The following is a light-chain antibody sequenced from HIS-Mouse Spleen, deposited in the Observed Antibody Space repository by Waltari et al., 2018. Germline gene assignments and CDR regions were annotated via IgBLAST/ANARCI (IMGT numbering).Light chain of an antibody. J-gene: IGKJ2*01. V-gene: IGKV1-8*01. Sequence: AIRMTQSPSSLSASTGDRVTITCRASQGISSYLAWYQQKPWKAPKLLIYAASTLQSGVPSRFSGSGSGTDFPLTISCLQSEDFATYYCQQYYSYPYTFGQGTKLEIK. CDR2: AAS. CDR3: QQYYSYPYT. CDR1: QGISSY.